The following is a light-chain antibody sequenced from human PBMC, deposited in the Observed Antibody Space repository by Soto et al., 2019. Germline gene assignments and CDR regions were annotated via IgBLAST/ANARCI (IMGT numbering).Light chain of an antibody. Sequence: QSVLTQPASVSGSPGQSIIISCNGTSSDVGRYNLVSWYQHHPGKAPKLLMYEVGKRASGVSNRFSGSKSGNTASLTISGLQAEDEADYYCSSYTSSSTLPWVFGGGTKLTVL. V-gene: IGLV2-14*02. J-gene: IGLJ3*02. CDR1: SSDVGRYNL. CDR2: EVG. CDR3: SSYTSSSTLPWV.